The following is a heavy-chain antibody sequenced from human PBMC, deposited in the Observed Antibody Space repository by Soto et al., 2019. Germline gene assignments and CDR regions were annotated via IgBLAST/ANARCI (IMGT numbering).Heavy chain of an antibody. J-gene: IGHJ4*02. CDR2: INHSGST. CDR1: GGSFSGYY. V-gene: IGHV4-34*01. CDR3: ARGLTRYYFDY. D-gene: IGHD1-1*01. Sequence: SETLSLTCAVYGGSFSGYYWSWIRQPPGKGLEWIGEINHSGSTNYNPSLKSRVTISVDTSKNQFSLKLSSVTAADTAVYYCARGLTRYYFDYWGQGTLVTVSS.